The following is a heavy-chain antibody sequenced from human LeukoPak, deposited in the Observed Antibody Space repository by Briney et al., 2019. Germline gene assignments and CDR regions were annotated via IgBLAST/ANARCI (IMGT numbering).Heavy chain of an antibody. J-gene: IGHJ4*02. V-gene: IGHV1-18*01. CDR3: ARVHPDGEFTDY. CDR2: ISAYNGNT. Sequence: ASVKVSCKASGYPFLTYGINWVRQAPGQGLEWMGWISAYNGNTSYAQKFQGRVTMTTDTSTSTAYMELRSLRSDDTAVFYCARVHPDGEFTDYWGQGTLVTVSS. D-gene: IGHD3-10*01. CDR1: GYPFLTYG.